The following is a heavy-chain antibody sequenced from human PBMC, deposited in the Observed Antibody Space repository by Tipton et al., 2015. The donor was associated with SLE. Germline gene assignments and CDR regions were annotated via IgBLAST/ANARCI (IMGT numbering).Heavy chain of an antibody. J-gene: IGHJ3*02. CDR3: AREGRSRGDPFYM. D-gene: IGHD3-10*01. CDR2: ISSSGTYR. CDR1: GFTFNIYS. V-gene: IGHV3-21*06. Sequence: LSLTCAASGFTFNIYSMNWVRQAPGKGLEWVSYISSSGTYRYYADLVKGRFTVSRDNTKNSLFLQMNSLRAEDTAVYYCAREGRSRGDPFYMWGQGTMVSVSS.